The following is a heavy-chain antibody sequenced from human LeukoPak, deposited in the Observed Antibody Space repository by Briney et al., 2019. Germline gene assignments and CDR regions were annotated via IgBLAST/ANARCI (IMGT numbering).Heavy chain of an antibody. CDR1: GFTFSTYA. Sequence: GGSLRPSCAASGFTFSTYAMTWVRQAPGKGLEWVSAISGSAGTPYYADSVKGRFTISRDNSKNTLYLQMNSLRAEDTAVYYCAKCGVSTYSPDDYWGQGTLVTVSS. J-gene: IGHJ4*02. CDR2: ISGSAGTP. D-gene: IGHD4-4*01. CDR3: AKCGVSTYSPDDY. V-gene: IGHV3-23*01.